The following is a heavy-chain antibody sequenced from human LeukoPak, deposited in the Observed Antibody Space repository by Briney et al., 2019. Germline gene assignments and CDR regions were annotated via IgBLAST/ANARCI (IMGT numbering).Heavy chain of an antibody. V-gene: IGHV3-23*01. D-gene: IGHD3-10*01. CDR1: GFTFYNYA. Sequence: GGSLRLSCAASGFTFYNYAMSWVRQAPGKGLEWVSVISGSVGSAYYADSVKGRFTISRDNSKNTLYPQMNSLRAEDTAVYYCAKVYGSGSYLSEDYFDYWGQGTLVTVSS. CDR3: AKVYGSGSYLSEDYFDY. CDR2: ISGSVGSA. J-gene: IGHJ4*02.